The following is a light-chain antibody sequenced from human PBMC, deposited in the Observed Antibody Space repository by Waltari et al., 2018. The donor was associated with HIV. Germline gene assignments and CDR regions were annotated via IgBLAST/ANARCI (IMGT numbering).Light chain of an antibody. J-gene: IGLJ3*02. CDR3: NSRDSSGHWF. Sequence: SSELAQALAVSVALGQTVRITCQGDSVRSYYASWYQQKPGQAPVLVVYGENNRPSGIPDRFSGSSSGNTASLTIAGAQAEDEADYYCNSRDSSGHWFFGGGTKVTVL. CDR2: GEN. V-gene: IGLV3-19*01. CDR1: SVRSYY.